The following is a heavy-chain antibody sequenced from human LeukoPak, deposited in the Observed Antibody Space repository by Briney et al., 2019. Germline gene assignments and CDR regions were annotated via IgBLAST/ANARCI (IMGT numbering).Heavy chain of an antibody. CDR2: IYYSGST. CDR3: ARAAYCGGDCLYYYYYGMDV. J-gene: IGHJ6*02. Sequence: SETLSLTCTVSGGSISSYYWSWIRQPPGKGLEWIGYIYYSGSTNYNPSLKSRVTISVDTSKNQFSLKLSSVTAADTAVYYCARAAYCGGDCLYYYYYGMDVWGQGTTVTVSS. CDR1: GGSISSYY. D-gene: IGHD2-21*02. V-gene: IGHV4-59*12.